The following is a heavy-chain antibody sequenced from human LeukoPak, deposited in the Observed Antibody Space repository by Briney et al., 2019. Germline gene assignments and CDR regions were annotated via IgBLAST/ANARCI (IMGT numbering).Heavy chain of an antibody. V-gene: IGHV4-61*02. CDR2: IYTSGST. CDR3: ARDRWEYSSSSFDY. D-gene: IGHD6-6*01. CDR1: GGSISSGSYY. J-gene: IGHJ4*02. Sequence: SQTLSLTCTVSGGSISSGSYYWSWIRQPAGKGLEWIGRIYTSGSTNYNPSLKSRVTISVDTSKNQFSLKLSSVTAADTAVYYCARDRWEYSSSSFDYWGQGTLVTVSS.